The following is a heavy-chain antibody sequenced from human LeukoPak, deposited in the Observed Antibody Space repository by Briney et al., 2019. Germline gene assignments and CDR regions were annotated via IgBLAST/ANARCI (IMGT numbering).Heavy chain of an antibody. CDR2: INSDGSST. J-gene: IGHJ4*02. Sequence: GGSLRLSCAASGFTFSSYWMHWVRQAPGKGLVWVSRINSDGSSTSYADFVKGRFTISRDNAKNTLYLQMNSLRAEDTAVYYCARVGTPYYYGSGFDYWGQGTLVTVSS. CDR1: GFTFSSYW. CDR3: ARVGTPYYYGSGFDY. D-gene: IGHD3-10*01. V-gene: IGHV3-74*01.